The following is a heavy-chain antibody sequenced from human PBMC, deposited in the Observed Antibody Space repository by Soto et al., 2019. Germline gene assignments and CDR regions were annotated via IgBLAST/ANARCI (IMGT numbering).Heavy chain of an antibody. CDR2: TSPDGRT. CDR3: VRSSSSARCLDY. V-gene: IGHV4-4*02. CDR1: GVSITGTNW. D-gene: IGHD2-2*01. Sequence: QVQLQESGPGLVRPSGTLSLNCAVSGVSITGTNWWSWVRQAPGKGLEWVGETSPDGRTNYNPSLKRRVTVSIDTSRNQFSLKLTSMTAADTAVYYCVRSSSSARCLDYWGQGTLVTVSS. J-gene: IGHJ4*02.